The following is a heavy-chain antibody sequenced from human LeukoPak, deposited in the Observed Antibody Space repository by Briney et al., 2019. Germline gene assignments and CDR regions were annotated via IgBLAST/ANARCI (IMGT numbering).Heavy chain of an antibody. CDR3: AGDWRVATIPRSYFDY. Sequence: ASVKVSCKASGYTFTGYYMHWVRQAPGQGLEWMGRINPNSGGTNYAQKFQGRVTMTRDTSISTAYMELSRLRSDDTAVYYCAGDWRVATIPRSYFDYWGQGTLVTVSS. CDR2: INPNSGGT. V-gene: IGHV1-2*06. CDR1: GYTFTGYY. J-gene: IGHJ4*02. D-gene: IGHD5-12*01.